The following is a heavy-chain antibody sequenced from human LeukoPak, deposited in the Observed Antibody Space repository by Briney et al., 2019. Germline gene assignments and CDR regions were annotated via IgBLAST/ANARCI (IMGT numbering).Heavy chain of an antibody. J-gene: IGHJ4*02. CDR3: ARDADYGDYVVDY. CDR1: GFTFSSYA. D-gene: IGHD4-17*01. V-gene: IGHV3-30-3*01. CDR2: ISYDGSNK. Sequence: RSLRLSCAASGFTFSSYAMHWVRQAPGKGLEWVAVISYDGSNKYYADSVKGRFTISRDNSKNTLYLQMNSLRAEDTAVYYCARDADYGDYVVDYWGQGTLVTVSS.